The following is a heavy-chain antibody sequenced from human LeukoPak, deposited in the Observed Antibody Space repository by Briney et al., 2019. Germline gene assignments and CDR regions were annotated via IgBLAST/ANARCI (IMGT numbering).Heavy chain of an antibody. D-gene: IGHD3-3*01. CDR3: ARERFSPGGYDFWSGYTNWFDP. V-gene: IGHV4-61*02. J-gene: IGHJ5*02. CDR1: GGSISSGSYY. Sequence: PSETLSLTCTVSGGSISSGSYYWSWIRQPAGKGLEWIGRIYTSGSTNYNPSLKSRVTISVDTSKNQFSLKLSSVTAADTAVYYCARERFSPGGYDFWSGYTNWFDPWGQGTLVTVSS. CDR2: IYTSGST.